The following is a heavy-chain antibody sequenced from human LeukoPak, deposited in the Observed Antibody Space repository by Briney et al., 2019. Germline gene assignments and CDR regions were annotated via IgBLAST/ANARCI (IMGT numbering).Heavy chain of an antibody. CDR1: VYGFSGVY. CDR3: ATSSTVTHTRDP. V-gene: IGHV1-2*02. CDR2: INPHSGAT. J-gene: IGHJ5*02. D-gene: IGHD4-11*01. Sequence: ASVKVSCKASVYGFSGVYFSWVRQAPGQGLEWMGWINPHSGATNYAQRFQGRVSMDASFDTAYMELSRLTSDYTAVYYCATSSTVTHTRDPWGQGTLVTVSS.